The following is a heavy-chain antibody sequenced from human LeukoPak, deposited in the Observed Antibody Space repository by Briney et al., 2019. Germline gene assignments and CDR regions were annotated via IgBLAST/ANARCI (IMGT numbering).Heavy chain of an antibody. J-gene: IGHJ6*02. CDR3: ARMVRDFWRGVDV. Sequence: GGSLRLSCAASGFTFDDYGMSWARQAPGKGLEWVSGINWNGGSTGYADSVKGRFTISRDNAKNSLYLQMNSLRAEDTALYHCARMVRDFWRGVDVWGQGTTVTVSS. CDR1: GFTFDDYG. V-gene: IGHV3-20*01. D-gene: IGHD3-3*01. CDR2: INWNGGST.